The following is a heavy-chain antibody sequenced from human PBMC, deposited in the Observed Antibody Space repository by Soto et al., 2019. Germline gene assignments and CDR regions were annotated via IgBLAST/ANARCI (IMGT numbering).Heavy chain of an antibody. V-gene: IGHV4-34*01. CDR3: ARGRSIVGDTGGWFDP. CDR2: INHSGIT. CDR1: GGSFSGYY. J-gene: IGHJ5*02. D-gene: IGHD1-26*01. Sequence: QVQLQQWGAGLLKPSETLSLTCAVYGGSFSGYYWSWIRQPPGKGLAWIGEINHSGITNYNPSLKSRVTISVDTSKNQFTLKLSSVTAADTAVYYCARGRSIVGDTGGWFDPWGQGTLVTVSS.